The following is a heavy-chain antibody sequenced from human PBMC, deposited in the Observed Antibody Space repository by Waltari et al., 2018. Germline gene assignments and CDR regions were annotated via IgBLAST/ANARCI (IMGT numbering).Heavy chain of an antibody. Sequence: QVQLQESGPGLVEPSQTLSLTCTVSGDSITRDLYYWGWIRQPAGKGLSWVGRIHSSGLTEYKASLKSRLAISRATSKNDFSLNLSSVPAANTAVYYCARSAKCESSSDSCDLVAIWGQGTLVTVSS. J-gene: IGHJ4*02. CDR3: ARSAKCESSSDSCDLVAI. V-gene: IGHV4-61*02. CDR2: IHSSGLT. CDR1: GDSITRDLYY. D-gene: IGHD2-21*01.